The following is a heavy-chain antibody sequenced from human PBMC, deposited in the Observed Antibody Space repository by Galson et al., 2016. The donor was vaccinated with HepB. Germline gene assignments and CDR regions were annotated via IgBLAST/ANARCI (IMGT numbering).Heavy chain of an antibody. D-gene: IGHD5-12*01. CDR2: ISKNGGET. CDR3: AKVAFGNYVATPENWFDP. CDR1: GFTFSNYA. V-gene: IGHV3-30*18. Sequence: SLRLSCAASGFTFSNYAMHWVRQAPGRGLEWVAVISKNGGETYYADSVNGRFTVSRDNSDNTLYLQMNSLRAEDTAVYYCAKVAFGNYVATPENWFDPWGRGTLVTVSS. J-gene: IGHJ5*02.